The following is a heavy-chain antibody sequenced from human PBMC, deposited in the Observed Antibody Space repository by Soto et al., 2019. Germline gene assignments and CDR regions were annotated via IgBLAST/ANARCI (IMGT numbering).Heavy chain of an antibody. CDR3: AIVNYDTSGYFFDY. V-gene: IGHV3-23*01. Sequence: GGSLRLSCVASGFMFGTYAMSWVRQAPGKGLEWVSAISGGAYSTHYADSVKGRFAISRDNSKNTLYLQMNSLRAEDTAVYYCAIVNYDTSGYFFDYWGQGTLVTVSS. CDR2: ISGGAYST. D-gene: IGHD3-22*01. CDR1: GFMFGTYA. J-gene: IGHJ4*02.